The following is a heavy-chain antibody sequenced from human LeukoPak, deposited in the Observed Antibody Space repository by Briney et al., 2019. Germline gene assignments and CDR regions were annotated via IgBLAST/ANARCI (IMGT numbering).Heavy chain of an antibody. D-gene: IGHD3-10*02. Sequence: PGGSLRLSCAASGFTFSSYSMNWVRQAPGKGLEWVSSISSSSPYIYYADSVKGRFTISRDNSENTLYLQMNSLRAEDTAVYYCAELGITMIGGVWGKGTTVTISS. V-gene: IGHV3-21*01. CDR3: AELGITMIGGV. J-gene: IGHJ6*04. CDR1: GFTFSSYS. CDR2: ISSSSPYI.